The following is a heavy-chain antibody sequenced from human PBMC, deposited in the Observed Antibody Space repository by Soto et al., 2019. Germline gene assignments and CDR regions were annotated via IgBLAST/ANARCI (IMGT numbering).Heavy chain of an antibody. CDR2: IFYAGST. D-gene: IGHD4-17*01. CDR3: ARDKQNDYGDYNIDNYYYYYSMDV. CDR1: GGSISSSRSY. J-gene: IGHJ6*03. Sequence: PSETLSLTCNVSGGSISSSRSYWAWFRQPPGKELEWIANIFYAGSTYYNPSLKSRVTISVDTSKNQFSLKLNSVTAADTAVYYCARDKQNDYGDYNIDNYYYYYSMDVWGKGTTVTGSS. V-gene: IGHV4-39*07.